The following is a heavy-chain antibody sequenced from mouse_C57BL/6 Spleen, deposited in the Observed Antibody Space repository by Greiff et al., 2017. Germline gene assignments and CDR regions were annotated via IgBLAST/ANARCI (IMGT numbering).Heavy chain of an antibody. CDR2: IDPEDGET. CDR3: ALDYYGSSLAY. Sequence: EVQLQQSGAELVKPGASVKLSCTASGFNIKDYYMHWVKQRTEQGLEWIGRIDPEDGETKYAPKFPGKATITADTSSNTAYLQLSSLTSEDTAVYYCALDYYGSSLAYWGQGTTLTVAS. D-gene: IGHD1-1*01. J-gene: IGHJ2*01. CDR1: GFNIKDYY. V-gene: IGHV14-2*01.